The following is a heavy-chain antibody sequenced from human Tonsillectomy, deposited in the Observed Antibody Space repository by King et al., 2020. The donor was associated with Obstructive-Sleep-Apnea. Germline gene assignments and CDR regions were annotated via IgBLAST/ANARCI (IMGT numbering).Heavy chain of an antibody. V-gene: IGHV4-31*03. CDR3: ARRGYCSGGTCYLYFDY. CDR2: IYYSGST. CDR1: GGSISSGGYY. Sequence: VQLQESGPGLMKPSQTLSLTCTVSGGSISSGGYYWSWIRQHPGKGLEWIAYIYYSGSTYYNPSLKSRATMSVDTPKNKFSLRLTSVTAADTAVYYCARRGYCSGGTCYLYFDYWGQGTLVTVSS. J-gene: IGHJ4*02. D-gene: IGHD2-15*01.